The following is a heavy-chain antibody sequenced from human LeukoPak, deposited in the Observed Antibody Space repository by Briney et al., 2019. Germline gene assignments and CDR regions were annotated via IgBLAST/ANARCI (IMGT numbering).Heavy chain of an antibody. D-gene: IGHD7-27*01. V-gene: IGHV3-33*01. CDR1: GFTFSSYG. CDR3: ARGGLGIGDFDI. CDR2: IWYDGSNK. J-gene: IGHJ3*02. Sequence: PGGSLRLSCAASGFTFSSYGMHWVRQAPGKALEWVAVIWYDGSNKYYADSVKGRFTIPRDNSKNALYLQMNSLRAEDTAVYYCARGGLGIGDFDIWGQGTMVTVSS.